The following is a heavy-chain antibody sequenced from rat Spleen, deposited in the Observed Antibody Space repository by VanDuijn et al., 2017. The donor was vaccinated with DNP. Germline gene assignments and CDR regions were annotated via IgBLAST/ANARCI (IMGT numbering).Heavy chain of an antibody. Sequence: EVQLQESGPGLVKPSQSLSLTCSVTAYSITTNYWGWFRKFPGNKMAWIGHISYSGTTSYHPTLKSRISITRDTSKNHFFLQLSSVTTEDTATYYCARWNIGTSTLDYWGQGVMVTVSS. J-gene: IGHJ2*01. CDR2: ISYSGTT. CDR1: AYSITTNY. D-gene: IGHD1-5*01. CDR3: ARWNIGTSTLDY. V-gene: IGHV3-1*01.